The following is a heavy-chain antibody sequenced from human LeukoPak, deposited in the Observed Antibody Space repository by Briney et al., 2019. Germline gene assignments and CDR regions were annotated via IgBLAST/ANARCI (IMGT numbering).Heavy chain of an antibody. V-gene: IGHV3-23*01. D-gene: IGHD4-17*01. Sequence: GGSLRLSCAASGFTFNNYAMNWVRQAPGKGLEWVSSISGGGETTYYADSAKGRFTISRDNSQNTLYLQMNSLGAEDTAVYYCARDYADYVGYFFFDYWGQGTLVTVSS. CDR2: ISGGGETT. J-gene: IGHJ4*02. CDR1: GFTFNNYA. CDR3: ARDYADYVGYFFFDY.